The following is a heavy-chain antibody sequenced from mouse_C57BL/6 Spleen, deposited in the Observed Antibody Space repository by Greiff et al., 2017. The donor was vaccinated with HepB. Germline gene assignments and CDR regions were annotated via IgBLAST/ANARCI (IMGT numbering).Heavy chain of an antibody. CDR1: GYSITSGYY. J-gene: IGHJ2*01. D-gene: IGHD2-3*01. CDR2: ISYDGSN. Sequence: EVQRVESGPDLVKPSQSLSLTCSVTGYSITSGYYWNWIRQFPGNKLEWMGYISYDGSNNYNPSLKNRISITRDTSKNQFFLKLNSVTTEDTATYYCARDDGYYGYWGQGTTLTVSS. CDR3: ARDDGYYGY. V-gene: IGHV3-6*01.